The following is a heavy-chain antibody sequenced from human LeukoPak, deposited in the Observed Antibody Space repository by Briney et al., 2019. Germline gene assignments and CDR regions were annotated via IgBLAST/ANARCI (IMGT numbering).Heavy chain of an antibody. D-gene: IGHD2-2*03. V-gene: IGHV3-23*01. CDR2: ISNSGGST. J-gene: IGHJ4*02. CDR3: AKDGYVSWAYQLSHFDY. Sequence: QPGGSLRLSCAASAFTFSSYTMSWVRQAPGKGLEWVSAISNSGGSTYNADSVKGRFTISRDNSKNTLYLQMNSLRAEDTAVYYCAKDGYVSWAYQLSHFDYWGQGTLVTVSS. CDR1: AFTFSSYT.